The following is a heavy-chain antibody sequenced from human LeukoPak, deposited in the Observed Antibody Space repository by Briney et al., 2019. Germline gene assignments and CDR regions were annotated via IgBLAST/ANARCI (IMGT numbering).Heavy chain of an antibody. D-gene: IGHD5-12*01. V-gene: IGHV3-30*18. Sequence: GGSLRLSCAASGFTFSSYGMHWVRQAPGKGLEWVAVISYDGSNKYYADSVKGRFTISRDNSKNTLYLQMNSLRVEDTAVYYCAKDRGYSGYGLIDYWGQGTLVTVSS. CDR3: AKDRGYSGYGLIDY. J-gene: IGHJ4*02. CDR1: GFTFSSYG. CDR2: ISYDGSNK.